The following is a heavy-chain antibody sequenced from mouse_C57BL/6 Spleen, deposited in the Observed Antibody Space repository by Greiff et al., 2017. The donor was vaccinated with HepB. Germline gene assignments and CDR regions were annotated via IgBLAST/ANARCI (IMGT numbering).Heavy chain of an antibody. Sequence: VQLVESGGDLVKPGGSLKLSCAASGFTFSSYGMSWVRQTPDKRLEWVATISSGGSYTYYPDSVKGRFTISRDNAKNTLYLQMSSLKSEDTAMYYCARRGDPFDYWGQGTTLTVSS. CDR3: ARRGDPFDY. CDR2: ISSGGSYT. J-gene: IGHJ2*01. V-gene: IGHV5-6*01. CDR1: GFTFSSYG.